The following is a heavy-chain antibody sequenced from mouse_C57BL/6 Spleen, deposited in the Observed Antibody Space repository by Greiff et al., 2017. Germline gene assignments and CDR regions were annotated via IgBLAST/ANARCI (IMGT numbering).Heavy chain of an antibody. V-gene: IGHV3-6*01. Sequence: EVQLQESGPGLVKPSQSLSLTCSVTGYSITSGYYWNWIRQFPGNKLEWMGYISYDGSNNYNPSLKNRISITRDTSKNQFFLKLNSVTTEDTATYYCARDQRDYGNYVGYFDVWGTGTTVTVSS. J-gene: IGHJ1*03. D-gene: IGHD2-1*01. CDR1: GYSITSGYY. CDR3: ARDQRDYGNYVGYFDV. CDR2: ISYDGSN.